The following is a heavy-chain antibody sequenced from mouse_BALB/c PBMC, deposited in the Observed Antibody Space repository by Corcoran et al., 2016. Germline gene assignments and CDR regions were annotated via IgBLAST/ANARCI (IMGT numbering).Heavy chain of an antibody. CDR2: INPYNDGT. Sequence: EVQLQQSGPELVKPGASVKMSCKASGYTFTSYVMHWVKQKPGQGLEWIGYINPYNDGTKYNEKFKGKATLTSDKSSSTAYMELSSLTSEDSAVYYWATRYDETWFAYWGQGTLVTVSA. J-gene: IGHJ3*01. V-gene: IGHV1S136*01. D-gene: IGHD2-14*01. CDR3: ATRYDETWFAY. CDR1: GYTFTSYV.